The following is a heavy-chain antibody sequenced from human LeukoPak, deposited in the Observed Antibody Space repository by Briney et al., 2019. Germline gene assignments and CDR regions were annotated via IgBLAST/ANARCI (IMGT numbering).Heavy chain of an antibody. Sequence: GRSLRLSCAASGFTFRNYGMKWVRQAPGKGLEWVAVISHDGTVKYYADSVKGRFTISRDDSTTTLILQMNSLRVEDTAVYFCAKEGSEFSSSFLDYWGQGTLVTVSS. J-gene: IGHJ4*02. CDR1: GFTFRNYG. D-gene: IGHD2-2*01. V-gene: IGHV3-30*18. CDR2: ISHDGTVK. CDR3: AKEGSEFSSSFLDY.